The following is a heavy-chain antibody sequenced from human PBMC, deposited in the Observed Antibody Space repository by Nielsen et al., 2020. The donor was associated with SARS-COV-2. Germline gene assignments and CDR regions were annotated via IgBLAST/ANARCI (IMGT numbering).Heavy chain of an antibody. Sequence: SETLSLTCTVSGGSISTYYWNWIRQPPGKGLEWIGYIYYSGSTKYNPSLKSRVTVSLDTSKNQFSLKLSSVTAADTAVYYCARRRGYSGYDWEVYYFDYWGQGTLVTVSS. CDR1: GGSISTYY. CDR2: IYYSGST. J-gene: IGHJ4*02. D-gene: IGHD5-12*01. CDR3: ARRRGYSGYDWEVYYFDY. V-gene: IGHV4-59*08.